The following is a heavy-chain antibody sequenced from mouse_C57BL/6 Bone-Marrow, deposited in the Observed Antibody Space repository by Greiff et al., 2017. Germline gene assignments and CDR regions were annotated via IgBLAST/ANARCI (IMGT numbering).Heavy chain of an antibody. Sequence: VQLQQSGAELVRPGASVKLSCTASGFNIKDDYIHWVKQRPEQGLEWIGWIDPEIGDTEYASKFQGKATITSDTCSNTAYLQLSSLASEDPAVYYCSSFDGNYFDFWGQGTPLTVAS. CDR3: SSFDGNYFDF. V-gene: IGHV14-4*01. J-gene: IGHJ2*01. D-gene: IGHD2-3*01. CDR1: GFNIKDDY. CDR2: IDPEIGDT.